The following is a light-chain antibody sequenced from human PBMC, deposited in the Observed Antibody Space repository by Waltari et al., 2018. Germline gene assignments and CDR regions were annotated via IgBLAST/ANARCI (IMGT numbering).Light chain of an antibody. CDR3: LQAPIT. Sequence: DFVMTQSPLYLSVTPGEPASISCRSTQRLENTDGNTYLDWFLQRPGQSPRRLIYKVSERDSGVPDRFSGIGSGSNFTLKISRVEAEDVGVYYCLQAPITFGPGTRVDIK. J-gene: IGKJ3*01. V-gene: IGKV2-30*01. CDR2: KVS. CDR1: QRLENTDGNTY.